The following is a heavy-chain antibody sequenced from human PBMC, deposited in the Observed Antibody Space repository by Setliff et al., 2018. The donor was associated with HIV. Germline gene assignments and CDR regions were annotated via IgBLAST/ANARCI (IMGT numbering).Heavy chain of an antibody. V-gene: IGHV4-59*01. CDR3: ARVACSSTSCPRRYAFDM. CDR1: GGSISTYY. CDR2: IYYTGST. Sequence: SETLSLTCTVSGGSISTYYWSWTRQPPGNGLEWIGYIYYTGSTNYNPSLKSRVTISVDTSKNQFSLNLSSVTAADTAVYYCARVACSSTSCPRRYAFDMWGQGTMVTVSS. D-gene: IGHD2-2*01. J-gene: IGHJ3*02.